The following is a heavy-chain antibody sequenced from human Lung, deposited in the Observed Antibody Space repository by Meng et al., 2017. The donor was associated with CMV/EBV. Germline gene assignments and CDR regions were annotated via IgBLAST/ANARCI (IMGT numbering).Heavy chain of an antibody. CDR1: GFTFSDYS. CDR3: ARNWGYNDGTSYYWGMFDY. D-gene: IGHD3-22*01. Sequence: GESXKISCAASGFTFSDYSLNWVRQAPGKGLEWISYISFSGTTMYYADSVKGRFTISRDYAKNSLYLQMNSLRAEDTAVYYCARNWGYNDGTSYYWGMFDYWGQGTLVTVPS. CDR2: ISFSGTTM. J-gene: IGHJ4*02. V-gene: IGHV3-48*04.